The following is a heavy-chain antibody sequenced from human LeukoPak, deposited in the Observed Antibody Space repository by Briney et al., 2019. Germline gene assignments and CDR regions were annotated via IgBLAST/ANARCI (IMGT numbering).Heavy chain of an antibody. CDR3: ARDIRDCSSTSCYNWFDP. V-gene: IGHV1-69*13. D-gene: IGHD2-2*01. J-gene: IGHJ5*02. CDR1: GGTFSSYA. CDR2: IIPIFGTA. Sequence: SVKVSCKASGGTFSSYAISWVRQAPGQGLEWMGGIIPIFGTANYAQKFQGRVTITADESTSTAYMELSSLRSEDTAVYYCARDIRDCSSTSCYNWFDPWGQETLVTVSS.